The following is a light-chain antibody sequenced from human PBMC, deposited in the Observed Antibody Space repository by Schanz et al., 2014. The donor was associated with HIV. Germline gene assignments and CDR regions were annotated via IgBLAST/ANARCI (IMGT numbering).Light chain of an antibody. CDR3: QSYDFNIFAV. V-gene: IGLV6-57*04. CDR2: ENN. J-gene: IGLJ3*02. CDR1: SGSIANNY. Sequence: NFMLTQPHSVSESPGKTVTISCTRSSGSIANNYVQWYQQRPGFAPTTVIYENNQRHSGVPDRFSGSIDSFSNSASLTISGLETEDEADYYCQSYDFNIFAVFGGGTKLTVL.